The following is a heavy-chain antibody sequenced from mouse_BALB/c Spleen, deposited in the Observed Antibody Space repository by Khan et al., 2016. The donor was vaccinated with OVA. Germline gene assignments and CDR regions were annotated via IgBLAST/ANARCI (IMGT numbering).Heavy chain of an antibody. CDR3: GTARAGYAMDY. J-gene: IGHJ4*01. CDR1: GYSFTDYS. CDR2: INTETGEP. Sequence: QIQLVQSGPELKKPGETVKISCTASGYSFTDYSIHWVKQAPGEGLKWMGWINTETGEPTYAADFQGRVAITLATSANTAYLQLSNLTNEDTATYYCGTARAGYAMDYWGQGTSVTVSS. D-gene: IGHD3-3*01. V-gene: IGHV9-2-1*01.